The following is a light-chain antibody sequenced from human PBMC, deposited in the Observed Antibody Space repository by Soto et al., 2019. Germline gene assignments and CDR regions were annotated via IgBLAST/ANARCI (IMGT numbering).Light chain of an antibody. J-gene: IGKJ4*01. CDR2: DAS. V-gene: IGKV1-33*01. CDR1: QDISNY. Sequence: DIRMTQSPSSLSASVGDRVTITCQASQDISNYLNWYQQKPGKAPKLLIYDASDLESGVSSRFSGSGSGTDFTFTISSLRPEDIATYYCQQYDSLPLTFGGGTKVEIK. CDR3: QQYDSLPLT.